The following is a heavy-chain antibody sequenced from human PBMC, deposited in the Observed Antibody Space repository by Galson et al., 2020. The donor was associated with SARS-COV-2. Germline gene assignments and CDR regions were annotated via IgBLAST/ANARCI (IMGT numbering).Heavy chain of an antibody. CDR2: IKQDGSEK. Sequence: GESLKISCAASGFTFSSYWMSWVRQAPGKGLEWVANIKQDGSEKYYVDSVKGRFTISRDNAKNSLYLQMNSLRAEDTAVYYCARMSSSSWYWDYWGQGTLVTVSA. CDR3: ARMSSSSWYWDY. V-gene: IGHV3-7*01. D-gene: IGHD6-13*01. J-gene: IGHJ4*02. CDR1: GFTFSSYW.